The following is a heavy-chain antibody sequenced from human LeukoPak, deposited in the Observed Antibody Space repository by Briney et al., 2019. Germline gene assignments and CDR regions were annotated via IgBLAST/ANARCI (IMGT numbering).Heavy chain of an antibody. V-gene: IGHV3-30*03. CDR1: GFTFRSYG. CDR3: ARLFGSGWYGYYYMDV. J-gene: IGHJ6*03. Sequence: PGGCLRLSCAAAGFTFRSYGIHSVRQAPGKWLGWVAVISYDGRNNYYADCVKGRFIIARDNSKNTLYQQMNRLRAEDTAVYYCARLFGSGWYGYYYMDVWGKGTTVTVSS. D-gene: IGHD6-19*01. CDR2: ISYDGRNN.